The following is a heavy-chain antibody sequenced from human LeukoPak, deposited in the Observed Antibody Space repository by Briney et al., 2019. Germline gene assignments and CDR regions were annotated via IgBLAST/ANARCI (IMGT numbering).Heavy chain of an antibody. V-gene: IGHV4-59*01. J-gene: IGHJ6*03. D-gene: IGHD1-14*01. CDR2: IYYSGST. Sequence: PSETLSLTCTVSGGSISGYYLSWIRQRSGRGLEWIGYIYYSGSTNYTPSLKSRVTLSVDTSNNQFSLKLNSVTAADTAVYYCARNGPPYYYYYMDVWGKGTTVTVSS. CDR3: ARNGPPYYYYYMDV. CDR1: GGSISGYY.